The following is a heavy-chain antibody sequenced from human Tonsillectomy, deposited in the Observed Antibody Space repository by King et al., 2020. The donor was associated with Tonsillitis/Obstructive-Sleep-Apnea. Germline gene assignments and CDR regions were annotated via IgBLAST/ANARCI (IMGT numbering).Heavy chain of an antibody. V-gene: IGHV3-53*01. Sequence: VQLVESGGGLIQPGGSLRLSCAVSGFSVNNNYMSWVRQAPGQGLEWASVIYSSGSTYYTDSVKGRFTISRHNSKNTLYLQMNSLRAEDTAVYYCASGWFFDYWGQGTLVAVSS. CDR2: IYSSGST. CDR1: GFSVNNNY. CDR3: ASGWFFDY. J-gene: IGHJ4*02. D-gene: IGHD6-19*01.